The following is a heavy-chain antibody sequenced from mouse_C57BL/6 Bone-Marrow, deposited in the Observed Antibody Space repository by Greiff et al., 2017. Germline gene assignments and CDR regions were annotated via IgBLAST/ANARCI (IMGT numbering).Heavy chain of an antibody. CDR3: ARVTGNYYYAMDY. CDR2: ISDGGSYT. J-gene: IGHJ4*01. Sequence: EVQRVESGGGLVKPGGSLKLSCAASGFTFSSYAMSWVRQTPEKRLEWVATISDGGSYTYYPDNVKGRFTISRDNAKNNLYLQMSHLKSEDTAMYYCARVTGNYYYAMDYWGQGTSVTVSS. V-gene: IGHV5-4*01. CDR1: GFTFSSYA.